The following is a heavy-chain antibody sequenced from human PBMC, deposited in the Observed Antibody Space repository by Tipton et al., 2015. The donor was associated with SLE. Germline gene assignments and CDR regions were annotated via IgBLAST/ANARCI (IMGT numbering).Heavy chain of an antibody. CDR2: MSSRGTT. CDR3: ARHGAYYDFWSGYRFDY. D-gene: IGHD3-3*01. Sequence: WVRQSPGKGLEWIGSMSSRGTTYANPSLKSRVTVSVDTSKNQFSLNLRSVTTADTAVYYCARHGAYYDFWSGYRFDYWGQGTLVTVSS. J-gene: IGHJ4*02. V-gene: IGHV4-39*01.